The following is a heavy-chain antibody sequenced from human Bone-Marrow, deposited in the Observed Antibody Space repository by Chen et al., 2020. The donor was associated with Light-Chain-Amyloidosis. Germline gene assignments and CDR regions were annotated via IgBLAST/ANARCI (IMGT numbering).Heavy chain of an antibody. D-gene: IGHD2-15*01. J-gene: IGHJ4*02. CDR1: GGHFTGYY. CDR2: INHSGST. CDR3: ARGEVVVAATLDY. Sequence: QVQLQQWGAGLLKPSETLFLTCAVSGGHFTGYYWTWIRQSPEKGLEWIGQINHSGSTNYNPSLKSRVTISVDTSKNQFSLRLQSVTAADTAVYYCARGEVVVAATLDYWGQGTLVTVSS. V-gene: IGHV4-34*01.